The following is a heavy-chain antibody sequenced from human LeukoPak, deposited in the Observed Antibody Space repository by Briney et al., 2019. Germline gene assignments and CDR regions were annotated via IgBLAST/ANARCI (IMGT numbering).Heavy chain of an antibody. CDR3: AKGYSSSWYGWVDY. V-gene: IGHV3-23*01. Sequence: GGSLRLSCAASGFTFSFYTMSWVRQAPGKGLEWVSGLSGSGGSTYYSDSVKGRFTISRDNSKNSLYLQMNSLRAEDTALYYCAKGYSSSWYGWVDYWGQGTLVTVSS. CDR1: GFTFSFYT. CDR2: LSGSGGST. D-gene: IGHD6-13*01. J-gene: IGHJ4*02.